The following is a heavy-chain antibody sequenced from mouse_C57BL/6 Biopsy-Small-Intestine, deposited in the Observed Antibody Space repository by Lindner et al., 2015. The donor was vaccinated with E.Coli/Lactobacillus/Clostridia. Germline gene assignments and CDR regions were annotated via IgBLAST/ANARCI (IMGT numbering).Heavy chain of an antibody. J-gene: IGHJ3*01. CDR1: GGSFGGDS. Sequence: SVKVSCKASGGSFGGDSFTWVRQAPGQGLEWMGGIIPVVAAPQYSQKFQGRVTITADGSATTAYMELSSLRSEDTAVYYCARGCDYQSDFGAGSYGCFDTWGQGTLVTVS. D-gene: IGHD3-3*01. CDR2: IIPVVAAP. CDR3: ARGCDYQSDFGAGSYGCFDT. V-gene: IGHV1-55*01.